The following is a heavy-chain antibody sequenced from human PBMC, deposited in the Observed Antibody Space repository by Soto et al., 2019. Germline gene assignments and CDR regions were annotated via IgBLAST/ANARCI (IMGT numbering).Heavy chain of an antibody. Sequence: SETLSLTCTVSGGSXSGYYWSWIRQHPGKGLEWIGYIYYSGSTYYNPSLKSRVTISVDTSKNQFSLKLSSVTAADTAVYYCARSINPWGQGTLVTV. CDR2: IYYSGST. V-gene: IGHV4-31*03. J-gene: IGHJ5*02. CDR1: GGSXSGYY. CDR3: ARSINP. D-gene: IGHD3-10*01.